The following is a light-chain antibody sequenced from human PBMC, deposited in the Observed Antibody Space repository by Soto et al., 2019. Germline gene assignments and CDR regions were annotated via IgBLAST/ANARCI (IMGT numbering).Light chain of an antibody. J-gene: IGKJ5*01. CDR3: QKYYSYSIN. V-gene: IGKV1-5*01. Sequence: DIQMTQSPSTLSASVGDRVAITCRASQSISSWLAWYQQKPGKAPNLLIFHASSLESGVPSRFSGSGSGTDFTLTISCLQSEDFATYYCQKYYSYSINCGQGTRLEIK. CDR1: QSISSW. CDR2: HAS.